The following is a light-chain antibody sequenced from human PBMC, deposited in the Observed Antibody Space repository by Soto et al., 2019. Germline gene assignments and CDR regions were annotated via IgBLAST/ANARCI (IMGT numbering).Light chain of an antibody. V-gene: IGKV3-15*01. CDR1: QSVSYN. CDR3: QQYKNWPPLT. Sequence: EIVMTQSPATLSVSPGETATLSCRASQSVSYNLAWYQQKPGQGPRLLIYGAFTRATGIPARFSGSGSGTDFTLTISSLQSEDFPVYYCQQYKNWPPLTFGGGTKVEIK. CDR2: GAF. J-gene: IGKJ4*01.